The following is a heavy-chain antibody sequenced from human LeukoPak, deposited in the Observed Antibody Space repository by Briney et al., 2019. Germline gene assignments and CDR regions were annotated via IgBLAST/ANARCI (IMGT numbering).Heavy chain of an antibody. J-gene: IGHJ6*03. CDR3: ARGRAPSLYYYYYMDV. V-gene: IGHV4-34*01. CDR2: INHSEST. Sequence: SETLSLTCAVYGGSFSGYYWSWIRQPPGKGLEWIGEINHSESTNYNPSLKSRVTISVDTSKNQFSLKLSSVTAADTAVYYCARGRAPSLYYYYYMDVWGKGTTVTVSS. D-gene: IGHD6-6*01. CDR1: GGSFSGYY.